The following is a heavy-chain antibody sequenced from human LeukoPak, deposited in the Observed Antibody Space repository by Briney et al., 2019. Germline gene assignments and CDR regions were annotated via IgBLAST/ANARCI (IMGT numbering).Heavy chain of an antibody. CDR2: INPNSGGT. CDR3: ARDSGLDY. J-gene: IGHJ4*02. D-gene: IGHD2-15*01. V-gene: IGHV1-2*02. CDR1: GYTFTTS. Sequence: ASVKVSCKASGYTFTTSMHWVRQALGQGPEWMGWINPNSGGTNYAQNFQGRVTMTRDTSINTAYMELSRLRSDDTAVYFCARDSGLDYWGQGTLVTVSS.